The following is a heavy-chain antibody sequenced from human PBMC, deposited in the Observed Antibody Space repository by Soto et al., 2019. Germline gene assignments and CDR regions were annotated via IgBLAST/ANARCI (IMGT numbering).Heavy chain of an antibody. D-gene: IGHD3-3*01. Sequence: SETLSLTCTVSGGSISSSSYYWGWIRQPPGKGLEWIGSIYYSGSTYYNPSLKSRVTISVDTSKNQFSLKLSSVTAADTAVYYCARHLRVFDRYYDFWSGPLGGMDVWGQGTTVTVSS. V-gene: IGHV4-39*01. CDR2: IYYSGST. J-gene: IGHJ6*02. CDR3: ARHLRVFDRYYDFWSGPLGGMDV. CDR1: GGSISSSSYY.